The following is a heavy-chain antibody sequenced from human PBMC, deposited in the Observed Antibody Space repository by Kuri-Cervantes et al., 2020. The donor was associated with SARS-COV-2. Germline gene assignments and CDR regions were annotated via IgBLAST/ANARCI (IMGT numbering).Heavy chain of an antibody. CDR2: IDPIYGST. CDR1: GGTFSSYA. Sequence: SVKVSCKASGGTFSSYAISWVRQATGQGLEWMGVIDPIYGSTTSAQKFQGRVTMTRDRSTSTVYMELSSLRSEDTAVYYCARRSSDYYWAMDYWGQGTLVTVSS. V-gene: IGHV1-69*05. J-gene: IGHJ4*02. CDR3: ARRSSDYYWAMDY. D-gene: IGHD3-22*01.